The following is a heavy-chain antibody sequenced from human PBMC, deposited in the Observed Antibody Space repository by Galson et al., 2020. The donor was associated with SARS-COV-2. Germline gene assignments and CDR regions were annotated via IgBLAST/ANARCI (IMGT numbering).Heavy chain of an antibody. CDR1: RYTFTNYE. CDR2: MNPNTGNT. J-gene: IGHJ5*02. D-gene: IGHD4-17*01. CDR3: ARSYDDFATWFDP. Sequence: ASVNVSCKASRYTFTNYEINWVRQTPGQGLESKGRMNPNTGNTGYAQTFQGRVTMTRTTSISTAYMELNSLTSEDTAVYVCARSYDDFATWFDPWGKGTLVTVSS. V-gene: IGHV1-8*01.